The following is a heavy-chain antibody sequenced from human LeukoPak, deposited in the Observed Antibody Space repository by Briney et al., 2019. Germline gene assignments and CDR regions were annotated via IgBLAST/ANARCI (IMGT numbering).Heavy chain of an antibody. D-gene: IGHD3-16*02. CDR2: INAGNGNT. CDR3: ARADYDFVWGSYRLPDP. Sequence: ASVKVSCKASGYTFTSYAMHWVRQAPGQRLEWMGWINAGNGNTKYSQEFQGRVTITRDTSASTAYMELSSLRSEDMAVYYCARADYDFVWGSYRLPDPWGQGTLVTVSS. V-gene: IGHV1-3*03. J-gene: IGHJ5*02. CDR1: GYTFTSYA.